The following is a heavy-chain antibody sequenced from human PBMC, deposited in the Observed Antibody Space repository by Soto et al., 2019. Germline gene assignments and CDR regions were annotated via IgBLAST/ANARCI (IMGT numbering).Heavy chain of an antibody. D-gene: IGHD3-16*01. Sequence: EVQLLESGGGLVQPGGSVRLSCAASGFTFIKFAMTWVRQSPGKGLEWVSGISGSGSSTEYADSVKGRFTISRDNAKNTLDLQINSVRVADTAVYYCARDSGPHIDYGGQGTLVTVSS. J-gene: IGHJ4*02. V-gene: IGHV3-23*01. CDR3: ARDSGPHIDY. CDR1: GFTFIKFA. CDR2: ISGSGSST.